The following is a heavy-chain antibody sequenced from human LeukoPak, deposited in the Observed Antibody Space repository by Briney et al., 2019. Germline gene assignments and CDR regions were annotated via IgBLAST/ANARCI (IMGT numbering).Heavy chain of an antibody. CDR1: GFTFSSYK. Sequence: PGGSLRLSCAASGFTFSSYKMNWVRQAPGKGLEWVSSISSSSSYIYYADSVRGRFTISRDSAKNSLYLQTNSLRAEDTAVYYCARDNYGSGSYHLDYWGQGTLVTVSS. CDR3: ARDNYGSGSYHLDY. V-gene: IGHV3-21*01. CDR2: ISSSSSYI. J-gene: IGHJ4*02. D-gene: IGHD3-10*01.